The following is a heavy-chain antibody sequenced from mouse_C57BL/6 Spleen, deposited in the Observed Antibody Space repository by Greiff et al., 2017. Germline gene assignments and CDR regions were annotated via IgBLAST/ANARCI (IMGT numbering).Heavy chain of an antibody. CDR3: ARRSNYDAMDY. D-gene: IGHD2-5*01. Sequence: QVQLKQSGAELVRPGTSVKVSCKASGYAFTNYLIEWVKQRPGQGLEWIGVINPGSGGTNYNEKFKGKATLTADKSSSTAYMQLSSLTSEDSAVYVCARRSNYDAMDYWGQGTSVTVSS. CDR2: INPGSGGT. CDR1: GYAFTNYL. V-gene: IGHV1-54*01. J-gene: IGHJ4*01.